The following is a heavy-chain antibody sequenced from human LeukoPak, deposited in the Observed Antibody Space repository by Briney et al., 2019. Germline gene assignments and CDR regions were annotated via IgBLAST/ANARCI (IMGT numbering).Heavy chain of an antibody. CDR1: GFTFSSYW. CDR3: ARDGTAAGLYFDL. V-gene: IGHV3-7*01. J-gene: IGHJ4*01. Sequence: PGGSLRLXCAVSGFTFSSYWMKWVRQAPGKGLEWVASIGQDGGEKSYVDSVKGRFTISRDNTKNSLYLQMNSLRAEDTAVYFCARDGTAAGLYFDLWGQGTLVTVSS. CDR2: IGQDGGEK. D-gene: IGHD6-13*01.